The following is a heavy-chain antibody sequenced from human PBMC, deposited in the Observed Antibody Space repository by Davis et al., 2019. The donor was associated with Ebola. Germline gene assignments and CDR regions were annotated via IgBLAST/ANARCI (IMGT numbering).Heavy chain of an antibody. J-gene: IGHJ6*04. D-gene: IGHD2-15*01. Sequence: ASVKVSCKASGYIFTTYAMHWVRQAPGQRLEWMGWVHGGNGNTKYSQKFQGRVTMTRDTSTSTVYMELSSLRSEDTAVYYCAREVVVVVAATPTYYYYGMDVWGKGTTVTVSS. CDR2: VHGGNGNT. V-gene: IGHV1-3*01. CDR1: GYIFTTYA. CDR3: AREVVVVVAATPTYYYYGMDV.